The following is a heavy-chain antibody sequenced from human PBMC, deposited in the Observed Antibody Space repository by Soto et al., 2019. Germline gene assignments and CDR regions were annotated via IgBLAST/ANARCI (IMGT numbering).Heavy chain of an antibody. Sequence: SETLSLTCTVSGGSISSSSYYWGWIRQPPGKGLEWIGSIYYSGSTYYNPSLKSRVTISVDTSKNHFSLKLSSVTAADTAVYYCARRYGSAIDYWGQGTLVTVSS. CDR1: GGSISSSSYY. V-gene: IGHV4-39*02. CDR2: IYYSGST. CDR3: ARRYGSAIDY. D-gene: IGHD1-26*01. J-gene: IGHJ4*02.